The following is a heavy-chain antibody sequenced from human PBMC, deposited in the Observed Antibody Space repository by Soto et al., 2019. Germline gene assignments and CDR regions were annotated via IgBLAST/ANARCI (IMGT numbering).Heavy chain of an antibody. CDR1: GGSISSYY. CDR3: ARAYGSALFDF. V-gene: IGHV4-59*01. D-gene: IGHD3-10*01. J-gene: IGHJ4*02. Sequence: SETLSLTCTVSGGSISSYYWSWIRQPPGKGLEWIGYIYYSGSADYNPSLKSRVTISVDTSKNQFSLKLSSVTAADTAVYYCARAYGSALFDFWGQGTLVTVSS. CDR2: IYYSGSA.